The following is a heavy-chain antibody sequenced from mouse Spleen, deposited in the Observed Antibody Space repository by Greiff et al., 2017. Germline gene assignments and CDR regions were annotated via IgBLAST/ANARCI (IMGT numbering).Heavy chain of an antibody. V-gene: IGHV1-69*01. CDR1: GYTFTSYW. CDR2: IDPSDSYT. Sequence: QVQLQQPGAELVMPGASVKLSCKASGYTFTSYWMHWVKQRPGQGLEWIGEIDPSDSYTNYNQKFKGKATLTVDKSSSTAYMQLSSLTSEDSAVYYCASVYDWFAYWGQGTLVTVSA. CDR3: ASVYDWFAY. J-gene: IGHJ3*01. D-gene: IGHD2-12*01.